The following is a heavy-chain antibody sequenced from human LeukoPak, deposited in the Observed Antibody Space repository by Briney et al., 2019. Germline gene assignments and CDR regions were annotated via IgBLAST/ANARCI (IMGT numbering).Heavy chain of an antibody. Sequence: ASVKVSCTASGYPFTTHDITWVRQAPGQGLQWLGWINPNSGNTDYAQKFQDREFMTSDSSINTAYLELRSLKSEDTAVYYCARGVPTLWNGYFTEFDHWGQGTLVTVSS. D-gene: IGHD3-3*01. CDR1: GYPFTTHD. CDR3: ARGVPTLWNGYFTEFDH. J-gene: IGHJ4*02. CDR2: INPNSGNT. V-gene: IGHV1-8*01.